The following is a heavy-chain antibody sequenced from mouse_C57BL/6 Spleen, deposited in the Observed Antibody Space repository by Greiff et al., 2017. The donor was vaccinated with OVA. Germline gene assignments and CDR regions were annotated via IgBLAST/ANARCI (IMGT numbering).Heavy chain of an antibody. J-gene: IGHJ4*01. CDR2: IRSKSNTYST. D-gene: IGHD1-1*01. V-gene: IGHV10-1*01. CDR1: GFSFNTYA. CDR3: VRQVYYVSSYAMDY. Sequence: DVQLVESGGGLVQPKGSLTLTCAASGFSFNTYAMNWVRQAPGKGLEWVARIRSKSNTYSTYYADSVKDRFTISSDDPESMLNLQMNNFKTKDTAMYDGVRQVYYVSSYAMDYWGQGTSVTVSS.